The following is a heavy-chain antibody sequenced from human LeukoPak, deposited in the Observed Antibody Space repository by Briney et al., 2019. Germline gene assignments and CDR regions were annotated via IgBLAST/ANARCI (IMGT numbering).Heavy chain of an antibody. CDR1: GFTFSSYA. J-gene: IGHJ4*02. Sequence: GGSLRLSCAASGFTFSSYAMHWVRQAPGKGLEWVAVISYDGSNKYYADSVKGRYTISRDNSKNTLYLQMNSLRVEDTAIYYCARDLPPLDYWGQGTLVTVSS. CDR2: ISYDGSNK. CDR3: ARDLPPLDY. V-gene: IGHV3-30-3*01.